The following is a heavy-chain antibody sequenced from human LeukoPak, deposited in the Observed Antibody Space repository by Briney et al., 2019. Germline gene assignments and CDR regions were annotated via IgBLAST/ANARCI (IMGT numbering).Heavy chain of an antibody. V-gene: IGHV3-53*01. J-gene: IGHJ6*02. CDR3: ARVLVGATEAFYYYYGMDV. CDR1: GFTVSSNY. CDR2: IYSGGTT. D-gene: IGHD1-26*01. Sequence: PGGSLRLSCAASGFTVSSNYMTWVRQAPGKGLEWFSIIYSGGTTYYADSVKGRFTISRDNSKNTLYLQMNSLRAEDTAVYYCARVLVGATEAFYYYYGMDVWGQGTTVTVSS.